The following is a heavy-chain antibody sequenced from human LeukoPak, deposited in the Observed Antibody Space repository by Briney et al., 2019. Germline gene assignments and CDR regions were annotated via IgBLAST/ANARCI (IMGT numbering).Heavy chain of an antibody. CDR1: GFTFSSYG. V-gene: IGHV3-30*02. CDR3: AKDISQYYDILTGCFDY. Sequence: GGSLRLSCAASGFTFSSYGMHWVRQAPGKGLEWVAFIRYDENDRHYADSVKGRFTISRDNSKTRLYLQMNSLRVEDTAVYYCAKDISQYYDILTGCFDYWGQGTLVTVSS. CDR2: IRYDENDR. J-gene: IGHJ4*02. D-gene: IGHD3-9*01.